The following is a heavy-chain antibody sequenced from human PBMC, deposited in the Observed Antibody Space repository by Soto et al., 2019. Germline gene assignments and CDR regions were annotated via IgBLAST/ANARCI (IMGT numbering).Heavy chain of an antibody. V-gene: IGHV3-74*01. Sequence: EVQLVESGGGGVQPGVSLRLSCAASGFTFTNYWMHWVLQVPGEGLLWVSSTNDDGSRTWYADSVRGRFAMSRDNARTTVYLQMNSLSAEDTAVYYCGTTFEYWDQATPVPTSS. J-gene: IGHJ4*02. CDR3: GTTFEY. D-gene: IGHD1-26*01. CDR1: GFTFTNYW. CDR2: TNDDGSRT.